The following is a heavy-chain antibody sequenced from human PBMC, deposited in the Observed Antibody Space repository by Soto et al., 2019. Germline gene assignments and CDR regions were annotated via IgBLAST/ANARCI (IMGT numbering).Heavy chain of an antibody. CDR1: GYTFTSYY. CDR2: INPSGGST. V-gene: IGHV1-46*01. D-gene: IGHD4-17*01. CDR3: ARDLTTATTTRYYYYGMDV. J-gene: IGHJ6*02. Sequence: ASVKVSCKASGYTFTSYYMHWVRQAPGQGLEWMGIINPSGGSTSYAQKFQGRVTMTRDTSTSTVYMELSSLRSEDTAVYYCARDLTTATTTRYYYYGMDVWGHGTTVNVS.